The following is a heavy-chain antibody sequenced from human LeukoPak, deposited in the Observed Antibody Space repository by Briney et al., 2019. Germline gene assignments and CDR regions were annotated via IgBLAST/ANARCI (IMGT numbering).Heavy chain of an antibody. CDR3: ARETDDYDSSGYSHFDY. J-gene: IGHJ4*02. Sequence: SETLSLTCTVSGGSISSYYWSWIRQPPGKGLEWIGYIYYIGSTNYNPSLKSRVTISVDTSKNQFSLKLSSVTAADTAVYYCARETDDYDSSGYSHFDYWGQGTLVTVSS. CDR1: GGSISSYY. V-gene: IGHV4-59*01. CDR2: IYYIGST. D-gene: IGHD3-22*01.